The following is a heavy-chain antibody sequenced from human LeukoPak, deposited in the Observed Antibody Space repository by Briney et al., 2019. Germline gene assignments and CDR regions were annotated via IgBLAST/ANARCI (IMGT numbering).Heavy chain of an antibody. J-gene: IGHJ4*02. D-gene: IGHD4-17*01. V-gene: IGHV1-46*01. CDR3: ARGYGDYGLFYYFDY. Sequence: GASVKVSCKASGYTFTGYYMHWVRQAPGQGLEWMGIINPSGGSTTYAQKFQGRVTMTRDTSTSTVYMELSSLRSEDTAVYYCARGYGDYGLFYYFDYWGQGTLVTVSS. CDR2: INPSGGST. CDR1: GYTFTGYY.